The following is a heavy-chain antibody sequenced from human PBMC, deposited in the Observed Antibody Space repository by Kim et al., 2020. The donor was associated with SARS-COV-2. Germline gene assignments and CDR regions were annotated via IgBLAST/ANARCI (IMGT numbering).Heavy chain of an antibody. J-gene: IGHJ3*02. CDR3: ARLTYYYDSSGYSGDMNAFDI. V-gene: IGHV4-39*01. D-gene: IGHD3-22*01. Sequence: SETLSLTCTVSGGSISSSSYYWGWIRQPPGKGLEWIGSIYYSGSTYYNPSLKSRVTISVDTSKNQFSLKLSSVTAADTAVYYCARLTYYYDSSGYSGDMNAFDIWGQGTMVTVSS. CDR1: GGSISSSSYY. CDR2: IYYSGST.